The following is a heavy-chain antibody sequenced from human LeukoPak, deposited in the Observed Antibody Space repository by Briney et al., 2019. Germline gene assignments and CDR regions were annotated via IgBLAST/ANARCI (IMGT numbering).Heavy chain of an antibody. CDR2: INNDGSST. D-gene: IGHD2-21*01. CDR1: GFTFSSYW. J-gene: IGHJ4*02. Sequence: GGSLRLSCAASGFTFSSYWMHWVRQAPGKGLVWVSRINNDGSSTSYADSVKGRFTISRDNAKNTLYLQINSLRAEDTAVYYCARDDSRGFAYWGQGTLGTVSP. V-gene: IGHV3-74*01. CDR3: ARDDSRGFAY.